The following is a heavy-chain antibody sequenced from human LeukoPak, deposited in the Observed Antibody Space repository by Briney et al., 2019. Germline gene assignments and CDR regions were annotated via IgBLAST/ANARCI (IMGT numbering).Heavy chain of an antibody. V-gene: IGHV3-30*04. CDR2: ISYDGSNK. J-gene: IGHJ5*02. D-gene: IGHD6-13*01. CDR3: ARVPIRHSSSWSGYHL. Sequence: GGSLRLSCAASGFTFSSYAMHWVRQAPGKGLEWVAVISYDGSNKYYADSVKGRFTISRDNSKNTLYLQMNSLRAEDTAVYYCARVPIRHSSSWSGYHLWGQGTLVTVSS. CDR1: GFTFSSYA.